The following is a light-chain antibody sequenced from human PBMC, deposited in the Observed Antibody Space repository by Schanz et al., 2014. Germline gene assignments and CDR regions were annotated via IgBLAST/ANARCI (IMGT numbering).Light chain of an antibody. Sequence: EIVLTQSPGTLSLAPGERATLSCRASQSVSSSYLAWYQQKPGQAPRLLIYGASRRATGIPDRFSGSGSGTDFTLTISRLEPEDFAVYYCQQHGTSLSFGPGTKVEIK. V-gene: IGKV3-20*01. J-gene: IGKJ3*01. CDR1: QSVSSSY. CDR3: QQHGTSLS. CDR2: GAS.